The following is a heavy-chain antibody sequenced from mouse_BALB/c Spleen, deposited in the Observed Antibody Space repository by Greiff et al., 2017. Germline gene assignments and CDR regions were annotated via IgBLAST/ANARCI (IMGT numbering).Heavy chain of an antibody. CDR2: IDPANGNT. D-gene: IGHD1-1*01. V-gene: IGHV14-3*02. J-gene: IGHJ4*01. Sequence: VQLKQSGAELVKPGASVKLSCTASGFNIKDTYMHWVKQRPEQGLEWIGRIDPANGNTKYDPKFQGKATITADTSSNTAYLQLSSLTSEDTAVYYCAREITSYAMDYWGQGTSVTVSS. CDR3: AREITSYAMDY. CDR1: GFNIKDTY.